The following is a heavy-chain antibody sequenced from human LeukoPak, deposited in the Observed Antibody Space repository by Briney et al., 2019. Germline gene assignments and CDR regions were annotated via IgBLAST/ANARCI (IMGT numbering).Heavy chain of an antibody. CDR1: GGSISSYY. CDR3: ARHGGTSYGYSYYYSMDV. D-gene: IGHD5-18*01. V-gene: IGHV4-59*08. J-gene: IGHJ6*02. CDR2: IYYSGST. Sequence: SETLSLTCTVSGGSISSYYWSWIRQPPGKGLEWIGYIYYSGSTNYNPSLKSRVTISVDTSKNQFSLKLSSVTAADTAVYYCARHGGTSYGYSYYYSMDVWGQGTTVTVSS.